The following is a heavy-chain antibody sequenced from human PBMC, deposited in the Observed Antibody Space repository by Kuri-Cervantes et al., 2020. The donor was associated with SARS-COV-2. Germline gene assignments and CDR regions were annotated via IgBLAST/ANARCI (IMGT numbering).Heavy chain of an antibody. CDR2: INPSGGST. V-gene: IGHV1-46*01. Sequence: ASVKVSCKASGYTFTSYYMHWVRQASGQGLEWMGIINPSGGSTSYAQKFQGRVTMTRDTSTSTVYMELSSLRSEDTAVYYCARAEEYSGIPNPKPFDPWGQGTLVTVSS. J-gene: IGHJ5*02. CDR3: ARAEEYSGIPNPKPFDP. CDR1: GYTFTSYY. D-gene: IGHD1-26*01.